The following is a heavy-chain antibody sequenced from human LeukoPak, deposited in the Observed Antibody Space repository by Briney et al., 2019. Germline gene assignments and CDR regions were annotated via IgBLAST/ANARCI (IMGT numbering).Heavy chain of an antibody. CDR1: GYTFTNYY. D-gene: IGHD2-8*01. CDR2: INPNTGGT. V-gene: IGHV1-2*02. CDR3: ARGSNRXY. Sequence: ASVKVSCKASGYTFTNYYIHWVRQAPGQGLEWMGWINPNTGGTNYAQKFQGRVTMTRDTSISTAYMELSRLGSDDTAVYYCARGSNRXYXXQGXXXTVS. J-gene: IGHJ4*02.